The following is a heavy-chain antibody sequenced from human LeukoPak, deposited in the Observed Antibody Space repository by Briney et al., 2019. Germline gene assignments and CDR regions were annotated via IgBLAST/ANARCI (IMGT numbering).Heavy chain of an antibody. V-gene: IGHV3-7*01. CDR1: GFTFSSYW. CDR2: IKQDGSEK. J-gene: IGHJ4*02. CDR3: ASQTPASYYYDSSGTPTFDY. Sequence: PGGSLRLSCAASGFTFSSYWMSWVRQAPGKGLEWVANIKQDGSEKYYVDSVKGRFTISRDNAKNSLYLQMNSLRAEDTAVYYCASQTPASYYYDSSGTPTFDYWGQGTLVTVSS. D-gene: IGHD3-22*01.